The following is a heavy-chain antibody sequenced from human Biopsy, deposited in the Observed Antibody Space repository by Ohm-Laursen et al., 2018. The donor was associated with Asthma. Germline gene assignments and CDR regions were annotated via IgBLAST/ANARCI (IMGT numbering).Heavy chain of an antibody. CDR1: GFAVSRDY. V-gene: IGHV3-53*01. J-gene: IGHJ4*02. CDR3: ARGDSSGWSHCYFDY. Sequence: LRLSCAASGFAVSRDYMFWVRQAPGKGLEWVSVIYSGGTSHTADSVRGRFTISRDFSKNTLHLQMHSLRVEDTAVYYCARGDSSGWSHCYFDYWGQGTLVTVSS. D-gene: IGHD6-19*01. CDR2: IYSGGTS.